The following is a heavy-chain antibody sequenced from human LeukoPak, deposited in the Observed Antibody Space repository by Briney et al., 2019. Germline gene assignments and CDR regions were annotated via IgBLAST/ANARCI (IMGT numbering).Heavy chain of an antibody. CDR2: IYMSGDT. V-gene: IGHV4-4*07. J-gene: IGHJ6*03. D-gene: IGHD2-15*01. Sequence: MTSETLSLTCSVPDDPIKSYSWSWIRLPAGKSLEWIGLIYMSGDTNYNPSLKSRLDISVDTSKDQVSLKLSSVTAADTAIYYCARVFGGFYMDVWGKGTTVIVSS. CDR3: ARVFGGFYMDV. CDR1: DDPIKSYS.